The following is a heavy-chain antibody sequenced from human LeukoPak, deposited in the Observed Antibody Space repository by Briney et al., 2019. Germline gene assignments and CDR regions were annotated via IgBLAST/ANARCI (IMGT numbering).Heavy chain of an antibody. CDR1: GGTFISYA. Sequence: ASVRVSCKASGGTFISYAISWVRQAPGQGLEWMGGIIPIFGTANYAQKFQGRVTITADESTSTAYMELSSLRSEDTAVYYCARASRADYDSSGYYYPDYWGQGTLVTVSS. CDR2: IIPIFGTA. D-gene: IGHD3-22*01. CDR3: ARASRADYDSSGYYYPDY. V-gene: IGHV1-69*13. J-gene: IGHJ4*02.